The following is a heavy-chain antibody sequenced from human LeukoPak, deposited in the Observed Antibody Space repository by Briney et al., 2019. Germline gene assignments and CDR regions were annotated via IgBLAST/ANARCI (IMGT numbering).Heavy chain of an antibody. CDR2: IYYSGST. CDR3: ARSPQGYCSGGSCYI. D-gene: IGHD2-15*01. J-gene: IGHJ4*02. CDR1: GGSISSYY. Sequence: PSETLSPTCTVSGGSISSYYWSWIRQPPGKGLEWIGYIYYSGSTNYNPSLKSQVTISVDTSKNQFSLKLSSVTAADTAVYYCARSPQGYCSGGSCYIWGQGTLVTVSS. V-gene: IGHV4-59*01.